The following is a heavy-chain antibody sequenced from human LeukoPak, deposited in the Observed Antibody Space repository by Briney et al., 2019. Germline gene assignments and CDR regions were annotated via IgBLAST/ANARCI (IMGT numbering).Heavy chain of an antibody. CDR1: GFTFSSYA. CDR3: AKDPYYDFWSGYRVDNWFDP. CDR2: ISGSGGST. D-gene: IGHD3-3*01. V-gene: IGHV3-23*01. Sequence: GGSLRLSCAASGFTFSSYAMSWVRQAPGKGLEWASAISGSGGSTYYADSVKGRFTISRDNSKNTLYQQMNSLRAEDTAVYYCAKDPYYDFWSGYRVDNWFDPWGQGTLVTVSS. J-gene: IGHJ5*02.